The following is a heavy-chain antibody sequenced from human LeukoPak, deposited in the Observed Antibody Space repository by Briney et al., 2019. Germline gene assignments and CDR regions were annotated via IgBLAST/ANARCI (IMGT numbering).Heavy chain of an antibody. Sequence: GGSLRLSCAASGFTFSSYSMNWVRQAPGKGLEWVSSNSSSSSYIYYADSVKGRFTISRDNAKNSLYLQMNSLRAEDTAVYYCASVGYDSNWFDPWGQGTLVTVSS. J-gene: IGHJ5*02. CDR1: GFTFSSYS. CDR3: ASVGYDSNWFDP. V-gene: IGHV3-21*01. D-gene: IGHD1-1*01. CDR2: NSSSSSYI.